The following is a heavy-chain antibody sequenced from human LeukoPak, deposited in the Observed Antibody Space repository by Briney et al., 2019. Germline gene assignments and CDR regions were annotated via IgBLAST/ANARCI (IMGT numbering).Heavy chain of an antibody. CDR2: IKSGGTTT. D-gene: IGHD1-1*01. J-gene: IGHJ4*02. CDR1: GFSFSDYY. CDR3: ATTHYRPY. V-gene: IGHV3-11*01. Sequence: GGSLRLSCEASGFSFSDYYMSWIRQVPGKGLEWISYIKSGGTTTHYSDSVKGRFTISRDDAKNSLFLQMNSLRAEDTAVYYCATTHYRPYWGQGTLVTVSS.